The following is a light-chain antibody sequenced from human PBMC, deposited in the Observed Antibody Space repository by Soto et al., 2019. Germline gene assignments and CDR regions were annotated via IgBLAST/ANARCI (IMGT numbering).Light chain of an antibody. J-gene: IGLJ1*01. Sequence: QSVLTQPASVSGSPGQSITISCTGTSSDVGFYNYVSWYQHHPGKVPKVMIYDVSDRPSGVSNRFSGSKSGNTASLTISGLQAEDEADYYCNSYTSSSTYVFGTGTKVTV. CDR2: DVS. CDR3: NSYTSSSTYV. V-gene: IGLV2-14*03. CDR1: SSDVGFYNY.